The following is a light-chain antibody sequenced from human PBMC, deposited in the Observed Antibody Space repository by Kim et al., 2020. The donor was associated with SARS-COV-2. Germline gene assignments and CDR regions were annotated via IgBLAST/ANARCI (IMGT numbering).Light chain of an antibody. J-gene: IGKJ3*01. V-gene: IGKV1-39*01. CDR3: QQSYSTPFT. CDR1: QSITNY. Sequence: DIQMTQSPSSLSASVGDRVTITCRASQSITNYLNWYQQKPGKAPKLLIYAASSLQSGVPSRFSGSGSGTDFTLTISSLQPEDFATYYSQQSYSTPFTFGHGTKVDIK. CDR2: AAS.